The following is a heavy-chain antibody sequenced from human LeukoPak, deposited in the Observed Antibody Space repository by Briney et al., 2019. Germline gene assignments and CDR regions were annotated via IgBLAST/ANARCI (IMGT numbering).Heavy chain of an antibody. V-gene: IGHV1-18*01. CDR3: ARLWIAVASKLISFDY. CDR2: ISAYNGNT. J-gene: IGHJ4*02. D-gene: IGHD6-19*01. CDR1: GYTFTSNG. Sequence: EASVKVSCKASGYTFTSNGITWVRQAPRQGLEWMGWISAYNGNTNYAQKLQGRVTMTTDTSTSTAYMELRSLRPDDTAVYYCARLWIAVASKLISFDYWGQGTLVTVSS.